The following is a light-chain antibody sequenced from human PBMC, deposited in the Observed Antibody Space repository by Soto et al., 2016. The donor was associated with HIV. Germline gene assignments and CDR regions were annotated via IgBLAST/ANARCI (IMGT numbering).Light chain of an antibody. CDR3: QQYDNLST. CDR1: QDISNY. Sequence: DIQMTQSPSSLSASVGDRVTITCQASQDISNYLNWYQQKPGKAPKLLIYDASNLETGVPSRFSGSGSGTDFTFTISSLQPEDIATYYCQQYDNLSTFGQGTRLE. J-gene: IGKJ5*01. V-gene: IGKV1-33*01. CDR2: DAS.